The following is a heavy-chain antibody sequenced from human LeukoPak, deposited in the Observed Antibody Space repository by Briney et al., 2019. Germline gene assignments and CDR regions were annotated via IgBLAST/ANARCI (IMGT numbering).Heavy chain of an antibody. CDR3: ARGVVAARLYNWFDP. V-gene: IGHV1-46*01. J-gene: IGHJ5*02. D-gene: IGHD6-6*01. Sequence: GASVKVSCKASGYTFTSYYMHWVRQAPGQGLEWMGIINPSGGSTSYAQKFQGRVTITTDESTSTAYMELSSLRSEDTAVYYCARGVVAARLYNWFDPWGQGTLVTVSS. CDR1: GYTFTSYY. CDR2: INPSGGST.